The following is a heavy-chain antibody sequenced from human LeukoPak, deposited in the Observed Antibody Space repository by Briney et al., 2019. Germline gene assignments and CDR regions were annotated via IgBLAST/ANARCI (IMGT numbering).Heavy chain of an antibody. Sequence: PSETLSLTCAVYGGSFSGYYWSWIRQPPGKGLEWIGEINHSGSTNYNPSLKSRVTISVDRSKNQFSLKLSSVTAADTAVYYCARGWGRYGNWFDPWGQGTLVTVSS. V-gene: IGHV4-34*01. CDR1: GGSFSGYY. D-gene: IGHD4-17*01. CDR3: ARGWGRYGNWFDP. J-gene: IGHJ5*02. CDR2: INHSGST.